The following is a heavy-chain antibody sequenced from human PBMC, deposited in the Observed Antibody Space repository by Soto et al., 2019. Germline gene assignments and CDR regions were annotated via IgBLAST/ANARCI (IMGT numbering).Heavy chain of an antibody. Sequence: GGSLRLSCTASGFSVSDYAMSWVRQAPGKGLEWVSSISGSGDGTYYGDSVKGRFTLSRDTSQKTLYLQMNNLRGEDTAVYFCTKSRRSVLMVYGFGGMDVWGRGTTVTVSS. V-gene: IGHV3-23*01. CDR1: GFSVSDYA. J-gene: IGHJ6*02. D-gene: IGHD2-8*01. CDR3: TKSRRSVLMVYGFGGMDV. CDR2: ISGSGDGT.